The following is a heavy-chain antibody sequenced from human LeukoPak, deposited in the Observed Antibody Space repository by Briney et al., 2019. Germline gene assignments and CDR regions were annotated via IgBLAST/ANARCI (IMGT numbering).Heavy chain of an antibody. D-gene: IGHD4-17*01. CDR3: ARVGDYGDIPGLYYFDY. J-gene: IGHJ4*02. CDR2: INPNSGGT. CDR1: GYTFTGYY. Sequence: ASVKVSCKASGYTFTGYYMHWVRQAPGQGLEWMGRINPNSGGTNYAQKFQGRVTMTRDTSISTAYMELSRLRSDDTAIYFCARVGDYGDIPGLYYFDYWGQGTLVTVSS. V-gene: IGHV1-2*06.